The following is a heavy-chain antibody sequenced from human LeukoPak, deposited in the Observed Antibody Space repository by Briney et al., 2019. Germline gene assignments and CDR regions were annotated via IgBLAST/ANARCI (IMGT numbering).Heavy chain of an antibody. Sequence: GESLKISCKGSGYKFTNYWVGWVRQMPGKGLEWVGIIYPGDADIRYSPSFQGQVTFSADRSTSTAYLQWSSLKASDTAMYYCARAAGYGSGSYYENDAFDIWGQGTMVTVSS. CDR3: ARAAGYGSGSYYENDAFDI. V-gene: IGHV5-51*01. D-gene: IGHD3-10*01. CDR1: GYKFTNYW. J-gene: IGHJ3*02. CDR2: IYPGDADI.